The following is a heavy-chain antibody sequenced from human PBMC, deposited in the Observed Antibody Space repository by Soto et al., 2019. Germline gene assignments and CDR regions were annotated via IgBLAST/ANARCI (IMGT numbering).Heavy chain of an antibody. D-gene: IGHD1-1*01. Sequence: SETLSLTCTVSGGSISSGGYYWSWIRQHPGKGLEWIGYIYYSGITFYNPSLRSRVTISVDTSKNQFSLKLSSVTAADTAVYYCARLPKNYPGTTDYWGQGTLVTVSS. J-gene: IGHJ4*02. V-gene: IGHV4-31*03. CDR3: ARLPKNYPGTTDY. CDR1: GGSISSGGYY. CDR2: IYYSGIT.